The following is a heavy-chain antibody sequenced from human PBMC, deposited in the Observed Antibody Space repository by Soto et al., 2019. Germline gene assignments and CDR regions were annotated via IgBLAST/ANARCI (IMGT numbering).Heavy chain of an antibody. D-gene: IGHD5-12*01. V-gene: IGHV6-1*01. CDR1: GDSVSSNTAS. CDR2: TYFRSKWYN. Sequence: SQTLSLTCAISGDSVSSNTASWNWNRQPPSRGLEWLGRTYFRSKWYNDYAVSVKSRIIINPDTSNNQYSLQLNSVTPEDTAVYFCAKGDNLGPKTGYAFDPWGQGIMVTVSS. J-gene: IGHJ5*02. CDR3: AKGDNLGPKTGYAFDP.